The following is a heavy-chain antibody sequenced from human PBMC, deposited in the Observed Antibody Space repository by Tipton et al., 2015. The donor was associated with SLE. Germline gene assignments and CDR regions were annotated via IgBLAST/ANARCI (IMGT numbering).Heavy chain of an antibody. CDR2: IYSGGST. Sequence: SLRLSCAASGFTVSSNYMSWVRQAPGKGLEWVSVIYSGGSTYYADSVKGRFTISRDNSKNTLYLQMNSLRAEDTAVYYCARTPPYTTSWYDAFDLWGQGTMVTVSS. J-gene: IGHJ3*01. D-gene: IGHD6-13*01. CDR1: GFTVSSNY. V-gene: IGHV3-53*01. CDR3: ARTPPYTTSWYDAFDL.